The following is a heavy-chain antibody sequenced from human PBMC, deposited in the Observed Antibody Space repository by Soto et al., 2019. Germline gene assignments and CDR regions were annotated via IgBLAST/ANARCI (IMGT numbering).Heavy chain of an antibody. CDR1: GFTFSSYG. CDR3: AKDPESSGWSIFLSNYYYGMDV. CDR2: ISYDGSNK. V-gene: IGHV3-30*18. J-gene: IGHJ6*02. D-gene: IGHD6-19*01. Sequence: GCLRLPCSSYGFTFSSYGMRWVRQAPGKGLEWVAVISYDGSNKYYADSVKGRFTISRDNSKNTLYLQMNSLRDEDTAVYYCAKDPESSGWSIFLSNYYYGMDVWGQGTKVTVYS.